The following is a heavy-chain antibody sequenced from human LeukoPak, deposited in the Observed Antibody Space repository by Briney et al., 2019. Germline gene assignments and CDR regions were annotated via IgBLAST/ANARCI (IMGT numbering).Heavy chain of an antibody. Sequence: ASVKVSCKASGYTFTSYGISWVRQAPGQGLEWMGWISAYNGNTNYAQKLQGRVTMTTDTSTSTAYMELRSLRSDDTAVYYCARDGGQSYDILSGYYNNDWFDPWGQGTLVTVSS. CDR1: GYTFTSYG. V-gene: IGHV1-18*01. CDR2: ISAYNGNT. J-gene: IGHJ5*02. CDR3: ARDGGQSYDILSGYYNNDWFDP. D-gene: IGHD3-9*01.